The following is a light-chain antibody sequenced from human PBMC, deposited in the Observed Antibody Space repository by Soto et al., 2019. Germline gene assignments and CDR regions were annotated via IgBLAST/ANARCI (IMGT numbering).Light chain of an antibody. J-gene: IGKJ4*01. V-gene: IGKV1-39*01. CDR2: AAS. Sequence: DIQMTQSPSSLSASVGDRVTITCRASQSISSYLNWYQQKPGKAPKLLIYAASSLQSGVPSRFSGSGSGTDFTLTISTLQPEDFATYYCQQSYSTPVTFGGGTKLDMK. CDR3: QQSYSTPVT. CDR1: QSISSY.